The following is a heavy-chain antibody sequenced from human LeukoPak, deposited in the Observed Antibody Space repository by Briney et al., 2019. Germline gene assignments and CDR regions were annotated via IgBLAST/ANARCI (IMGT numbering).Heavy chain of an antibody. Sequence: SETLSLTCAVYGGSFSGYYWSWIRQPPGKGLEWIGEINHSGSTNYNPSLKSRVTISVDTSKNQFSLKLSSVTAADTAVYYCARRGGTTVTTWFYHYYYMDVWGKGTTVTISS. CDR1: GGSFSGYY. CDR3: ARRGGTTVTTWFYHYYYMDV. CDR2: INHSGST. D-gene: IGHD4-17*01. V-gene: IGHV4-34*01. J-gene: IGHJ6*03.